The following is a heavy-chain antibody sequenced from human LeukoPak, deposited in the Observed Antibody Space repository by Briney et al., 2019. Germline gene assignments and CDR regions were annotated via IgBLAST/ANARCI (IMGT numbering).Heavy chain of an antibody. D-gene: IGHD3-22*01. CDR3: ASQWLLRY. CDR1: GFTFSSYE. J-gene: IGHJ4*02. Sequence: GGSLRLSCVASGFTFSSYEMNWVRQAPGKGLEWVSYISSSGNTIYYADSVKGRFTISRDNAKSSLYLQMDSLRAEDTAVYYCASQWLLRYWGQGTLVTVSS. CDR2: ISSSGNTI. V-gene: IGHV3-48*03.